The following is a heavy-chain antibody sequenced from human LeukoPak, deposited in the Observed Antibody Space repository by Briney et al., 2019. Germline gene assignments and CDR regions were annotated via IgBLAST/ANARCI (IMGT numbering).Heavy chain of an antibody. J-gene: IGHJ6*03. Sequence: GGSLRFYCAASGFTFSSYAMSWVRQAPGKGLEWVAFIRYDGSNKYYADSVKGRFTISRDNAKNSLYLQMNSLRAEDTAVYYCARDSPPEVAATVTPHYYYYMDVWGKGTTVTVSS. D-gene: IGHD6-19*01. V-gene: IGHV3-30*02. CDR3: ARDSPPEVAATVTPHYYYYMDV. CDR1: GFTFSSYA. CDR2: IRYDGSNK.